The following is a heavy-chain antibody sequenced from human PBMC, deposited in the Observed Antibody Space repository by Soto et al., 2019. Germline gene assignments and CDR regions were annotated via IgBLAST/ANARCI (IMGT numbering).Heavy chain of an antibody. Sequence: ASVKVSCKASGYTFTSYYMHWVRQAPGQGLEWMGIINPSGGSTSYAQKFQGRVTMTRDTSTSTVYMELSSLRSEDTAVYYCVRVFCSSTSCYAGWFDPWGQGTLVTVSS. CDR3: VRVFCSSTSCYAGWFDP. D-gene: IGHD2-2*01. J-gene: IGHJ5*02. CDR1: GYTFTSYY. CDR2: INPSGGST. V-gene: IGHV1-46*03.